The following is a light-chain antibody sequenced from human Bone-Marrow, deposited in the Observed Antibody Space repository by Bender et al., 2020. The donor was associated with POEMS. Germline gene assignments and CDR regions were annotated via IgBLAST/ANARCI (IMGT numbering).Light chain of an antibody. CDR3: QSYDNSLGGWV. J-gene: IGLJ3*02. CDR1: NIGDKS. V-gene: IGLV3-21*03. Sequence: SYELAQPPSVSVAPGKTASITCGGNNIGDKSVNWYQHKPGQAPVMVVYDHRDRLSRIPERFSDSKSGNTASLTVSGLQAEDEGGYYCQSYDNSLGGWVFGGGTKLTVL. CDR2: DHR.